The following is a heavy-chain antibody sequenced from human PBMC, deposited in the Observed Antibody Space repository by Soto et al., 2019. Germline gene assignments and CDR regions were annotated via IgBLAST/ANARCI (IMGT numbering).Heavy chain of an antibody. CDR1: GASLSDNY. J-gene: IGHJ4*02. V-gene: IGHV4-34*01. D-gene: IGHD3-22*01. CDR3: ARVPGYYDSSGFIGFDS. Sequence: SETLSLTCAVYGASLSDNYCNWPRQPPGKGLEWIGEINHSGNTNYNPSLRSRVTISIDTSKNQLSLNLRSVSAADTAVYYCARVPGYYDSSGFIGFDSWGQGTLVTVSS. CDR2: INHSGNT.